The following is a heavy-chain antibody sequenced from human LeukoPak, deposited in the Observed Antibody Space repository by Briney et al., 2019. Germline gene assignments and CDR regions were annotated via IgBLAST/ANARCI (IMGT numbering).Heavy chain of an antibody. CDR1: GFTFSSYG. J-gene: IGHJ6*03. Sequence: PGGSLRLSCAASGFTFSSYGMHWVRQAPGKGLEWVAVISYDGSKKYYADSYVDSVKGRFTISRDDSKNTLYVQMNSLRAEDTAVYYCAKEGYSRGYYSYYYMDVWGKGTTVTISS. D-gene: IGHD6-13*01. CDR2: ISYDGSKK. V-gene: IGHV3-30*18. CDR3: AKEGYSRGYYSYYYMDV.